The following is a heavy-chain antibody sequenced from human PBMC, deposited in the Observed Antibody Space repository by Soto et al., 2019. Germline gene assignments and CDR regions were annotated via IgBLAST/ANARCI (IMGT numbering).Heavy chain of an antibody. CDR3: GRMHRYGGRAAHFDY. D-gene: IGHD2-15*01. CDR1: GFSLRSYGMC. CDR2: IDWDDAK. J-gene: IGHJ4*02. Sequence: SGPTLLNATQTLTLTCTFSGFSLRSYGMCVIWIRRPPGEALEWLARIDWDDAKFYNTSLRTRLSISRDTSKNQVVLTMTNMDHVDTGTYYCGRMHRYGGRAAHFDYWGQGTRVT. V-gene: IGHV2-70*17.